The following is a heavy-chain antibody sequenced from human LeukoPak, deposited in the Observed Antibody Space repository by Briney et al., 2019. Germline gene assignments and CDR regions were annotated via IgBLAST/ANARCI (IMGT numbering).Heavy chain of an antibody. V-gene: IGHV4-34*01. D-gene: IGHD3-3*01. CDR1: GGSFSGYY. CDR2: INHSGST. CDR3: ARGVTYYDFWSGYQYYFDY. J-gene: IGHJ4*02. Sequence: PSETLSLTCAVYGGSFSGYYWSWIRQPPGKGLEWIGEINHSGSTNYNPSLKSRVTISVDTSKNQFSLKLSSVTAADTAVYYCARGVTYYDFWSGYQYYFDYWGQGTLVTVSS.